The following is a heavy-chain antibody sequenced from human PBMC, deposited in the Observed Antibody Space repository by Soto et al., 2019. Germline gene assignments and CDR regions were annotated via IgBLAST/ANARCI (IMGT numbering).Heavy chain of an antibody. D-gene: IGHD3-22*01. CDR3: AKANGYYESERDC. Sequence: QLQLVESGGGVVQPGRSLRLSCAASGFTFSSYGMHWVRQAPGKGLEWVAVISYDGSNKHYADSVKGGFTISRDNSKNTLYVQMNSLRAEDTAVYYCAKANGYYESERDCWGQGTLLTVSS. CDR2: ISYDGSNK. CDR1: GFTFSSYG. J-gene: IGHJ4*02. V-gene: IGHV3-30*18.